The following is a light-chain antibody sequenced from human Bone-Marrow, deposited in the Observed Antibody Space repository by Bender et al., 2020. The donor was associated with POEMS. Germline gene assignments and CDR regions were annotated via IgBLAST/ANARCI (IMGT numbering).Light chain of an antibody. CDR2: QDT. Sequence: SYEVTQPPSVSVSPGQTASITCSGDDLGDKYVACYQQKPGHSPVLFIYQDTKRPSGIPARFSGSNSGNTATLTISGTQAMDEADYYCQAWDTYSVIFGGGTKLTVL. CDR3: QAWDTYSVI. CDR1: DLGDKY. V-gene: IGLV3-1*01. J-gene: IGLJ2*01.